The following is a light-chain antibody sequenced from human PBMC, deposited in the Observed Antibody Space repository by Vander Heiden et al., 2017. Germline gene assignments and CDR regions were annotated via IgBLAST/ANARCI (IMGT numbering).Light chain of an antibody. Sequence: DIRMPQSPSSLSASIGDRVTITCCAGKNINSYLNCYQLKPGQAPKLLIHTASNLQDGVPSRFSGSGSGTDFTLTISRLQPEDSAMYFCQQSYNSWTFGQGTKVEIK. CDR2: TAS. V-gene: IGKV1-39*01. CDR1: KNINSY. J-gene: IGKJ1*01. CDR3: QQSYNSWT.